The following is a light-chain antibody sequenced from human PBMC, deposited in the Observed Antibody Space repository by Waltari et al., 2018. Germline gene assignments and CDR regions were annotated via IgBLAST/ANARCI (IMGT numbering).Light chain of an antibody. V-gene: IGLV3-19*01. CDR2: GKN. Sequence: SSELTQDPAVSVALGQTVRITCQGDSLRSYYASWYQQKPRQAPVLVIYGKNNRPSGIPDRFSCSRSGNTASLTITGAQAEDESYYYSNSRDSSGNQVFGGGTKLTVL. CDR1: SLRSYY. J-gene: IGLJ2*01. CDR3: NSRDSSGNQV.